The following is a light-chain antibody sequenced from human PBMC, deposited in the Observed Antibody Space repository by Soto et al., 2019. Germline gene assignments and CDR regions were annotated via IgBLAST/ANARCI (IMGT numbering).Light chain of an antibody. Sequence: DIQMTQSPSTLSASVGDRVTITCRASQSISSWLAWYQQKPGKAPKLLVFKASSLQSGVPSRFSGSGSGTEFTLTISSLQPDDFPTYYCQRYNAYPLTFGGGTKVEIK. CDR3: QRYNAYPLT. CDR2: KAS. V-gene: IGKV1-5*03. CDR1: QSISSW. J-gene: IGKJ4*01.